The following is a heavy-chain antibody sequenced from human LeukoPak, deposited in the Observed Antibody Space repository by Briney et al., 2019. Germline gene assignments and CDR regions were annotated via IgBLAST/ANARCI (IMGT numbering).Heavy chain of an antibody. CDR1: GFSFNTYS. CDR3: AREPTRINLLTYGPWDAYDI. D-gene: IGHD1-14*01. V-gene: IGHV3-48*04. Sequence: GGSLRLSCAASGFSFNTYSMNWVRQAPGKGLEWISYISDSGDTIYSADSVKGRFTISRNNAENSLFLHMSSLRADDTAMYYCAREPTRINLLTYGPWDAYDIWGQGTMVTVSS. J-gene: IGHJ3*02. CDR2: ISDSGDTI.